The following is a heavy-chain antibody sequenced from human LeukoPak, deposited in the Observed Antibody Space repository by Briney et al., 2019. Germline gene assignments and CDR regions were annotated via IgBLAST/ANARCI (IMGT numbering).Heavy chain of an antibody. CDR1: GGSISSGGYY. CDR3: ARAPDCSSTSCYRSYYYGMDV. D-gene: IGHD2-2*01. CDR2: INHSGST. V-gene: IGHV4-30-2*01. J-gene: IGHJ6*02. Sequence: PSQTLSLTCAVSGGSISSGGYYWSWIRQPPGKGLEWIGEINHSGSTNYNPSLKSRVTISVDTSKNQFSLKLSSVTAADTAVYYCARAPDCSSTSCYRSYYYGMDVWGQGTTVTVSS.